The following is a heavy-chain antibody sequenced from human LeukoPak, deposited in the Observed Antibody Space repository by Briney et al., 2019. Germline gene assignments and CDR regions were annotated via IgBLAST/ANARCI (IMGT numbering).Heavy chain of an antibody. CDR3: YIGGSSDFDL. CDR1: GFTFDDYT. V-gene: IGHV3-43*01. Sequence: QPGGSLRLSCAASGFTFDDYTMHWVRQAPGKGLEGVSLIIWYGGSTYYPDSVKGRFTISRDNSKNSLYLQMNSLRTEDTALYYCYIGGSSDFDLWGRGTLVTVSS. J-gene: IGHJ2*01. CDR2: IIWYGGST. D-gene: IGHD4-23*01.